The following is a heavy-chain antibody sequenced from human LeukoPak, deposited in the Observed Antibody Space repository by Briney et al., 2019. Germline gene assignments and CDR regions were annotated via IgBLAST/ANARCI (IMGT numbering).Heavy chain of an antibody. CDR3: ARRRGPYSGSYYY. D-gene: IGHD1-26*01. CDR2: INHSGST. J-gene: IGHJ4*02. V-gene: IGHV4-34*01. Sequence: SETLSLTCAVYGGSFSGYYWSWIRQPPGKGLEWIGEINHSGSTNYNPSLKSRVTMSVDTSKNQFSLKLSSVTAADTAVYYCARRRGPYSGSYYYWGQGTLVTVSS. CDR1: GGSFSGYY.